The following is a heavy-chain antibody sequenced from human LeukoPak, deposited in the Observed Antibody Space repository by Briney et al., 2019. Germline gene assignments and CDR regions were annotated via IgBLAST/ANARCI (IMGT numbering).Heavy chain of an antibody. CDR2: ISSSSRTI. CDR3: ARDFHVRNYDIGGYSY. V-gene: IGHV3-48*01. CDR1: GFTFSSYW. Sequence: GGSLRLSCAASGFTFSSYWMSWVRQAPGKGLEWVSYISSSSRTIYYADSAKGRFTISRDNAKNSLYLQMNSLRAEDTAVYYCARDFHVRNYDIGGYSYWGQGTLVTVSS. J-gene: IGHJ4*02. D-gene: IGHD3-22*01.